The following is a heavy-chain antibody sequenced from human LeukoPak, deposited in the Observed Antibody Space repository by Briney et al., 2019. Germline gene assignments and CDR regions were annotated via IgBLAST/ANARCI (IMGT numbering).Heavy chain of an antibody. CDR2: ISAYNGNT. CDR1: GYTFTSYG. Sequence: ASVKVSCKASGYTFTSYGISWVRQAPGQGLEWMGWISAYNGNTNYAQKLQGRVTMTTDTSTSTAYMELRSLRSDDTAVYYRASKLGSSWYPSGYYYMDVWGKGTTVTVSS. CDR3: ASKLGSSWYPSGYYYMDV. V-gene: IGHV1-18*01. J-gene: IGHJ6*03. D-gene: IGHD6-13*01.